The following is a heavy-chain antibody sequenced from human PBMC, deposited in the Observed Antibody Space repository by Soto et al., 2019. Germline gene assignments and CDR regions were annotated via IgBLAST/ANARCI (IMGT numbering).Heavy chain of an antibody. CDR1: GFTFRTYG. CDR2: IWNDGSEK. CDR3: ARGDFYENSRYSRANGFDI. Sequence: QVQLEESGGGVVQPGRSLRLSCKASGFTFRTYGMHWVRQAPGKGLEWVAVIWNDGSEKYYADSVKGRFTISRDNSKNTLYLQINSLRAEDTAVYYCARGDFYENSRYSRANGFDIWGQGTMVTVSS. D-gene: IGHD3-22*01. J-gene: IGHJ3*02. V-gene: IGHV3-33*01.